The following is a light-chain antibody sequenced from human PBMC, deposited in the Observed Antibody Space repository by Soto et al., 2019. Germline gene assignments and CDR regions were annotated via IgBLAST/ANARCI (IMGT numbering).Light chain of an antibody. Sequence: IVMTQSPVTLSVSPGERVALSCLASQSISDNLAWYQKKPGQAPRLLIYAASTRATGIPARFSGSGSGTEFTLTISSLQSEDFAVYYCQQRSNWSWTFGQGTKVDI. CDR3: QQRSNWSWT. CDR1: QSISDN. V-gene: IGKV3-15*01. CDR2: AAS. J-gene: IGKJ1*01.